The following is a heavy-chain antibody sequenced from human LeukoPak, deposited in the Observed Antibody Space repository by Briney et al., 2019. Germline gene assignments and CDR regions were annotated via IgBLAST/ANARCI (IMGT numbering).Heavy chain of an antibody. CDR1: GYSFTSYW. CDR3: AVRGSRYCSSTSCYVSY. Sequence: GESLKISCQGSGYSFTSYWIGWVRQMPGKGLEWMGIIYPGDSDTTYSPSFQGQVTISADKSISTAYLQWSSLKASDTAMYYCAVRGSRYCSSTSCYVSYWGQGTLVTVSS. D-gene: IGHD2-2*01. V-gene: IGHV5-51*01. CDR2: IYPGDSDT. J-gene: IGHJ4*02.